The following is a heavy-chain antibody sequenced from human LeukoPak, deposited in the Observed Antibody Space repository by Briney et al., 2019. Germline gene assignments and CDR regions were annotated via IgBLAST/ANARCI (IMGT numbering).Heavy chain of an antibody. J-gene: IGHJ4*02. Sequence: GESLKISCKGSGHSFTDYWIAWVRQMPGKGLEWMGTIYPGDSETRYSPSFQGQVTISVDKSISTAYMQWSSLKASDTAMYYCARNGGSSLDYWGQGTLVTVSS. D-gene: IGHD2-15*01. CDR3: ARNGGSSLDY. CDR1: GHSFTDYW. V-gene: IGHV5-51*01. CDR2: IYPGDSET.